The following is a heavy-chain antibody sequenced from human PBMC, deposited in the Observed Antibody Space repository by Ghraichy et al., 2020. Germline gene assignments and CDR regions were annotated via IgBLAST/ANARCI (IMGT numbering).Heavy chain of an antibody. Sequence: GGSLRLSCSASGFTFSNYWMSWVRQAPGKGLEWVANIKQDGSDMYYVDSVKGRFTISRDNAKNSLYLQMNSLRAEDTAVYYCARWGSGYYYWGQGTLVTVPS. D-gene: IGHD5-12*01. CDR2: IKQDGSDM. J-gene: IGHJ4*02. V-gene: IGHV3-7*04. CDR3: ARWGSGYYY. CDR1: GFTFSNYW.